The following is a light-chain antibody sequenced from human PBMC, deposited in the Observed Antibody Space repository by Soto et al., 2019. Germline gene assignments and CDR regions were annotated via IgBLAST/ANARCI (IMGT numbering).Light chain of an antibody. CDR2: RAS. J-gene: IGKJ2*01. CDR1: HSVSGG. CDR3: QQNNNCPYT. V-gene: IGKV3-15*01. Sequence: EIVMTQSPATLSVSPGERATLSCRASHSVSGGLAWYQQKPGQAPRLLIYRASIRVTGIPARFSGSGSGTDFTLTISSLQSEDFAVYYCQQNNNCPYTFGQGTKLEIK.